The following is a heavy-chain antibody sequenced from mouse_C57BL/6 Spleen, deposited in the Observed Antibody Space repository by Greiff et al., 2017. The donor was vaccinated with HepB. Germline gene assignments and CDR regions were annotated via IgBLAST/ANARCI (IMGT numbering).Heavy chain of an antibody. Sequence: EVQLVESGGGLVKPGGSLKLSCAASGFTFSDYGMHWVRQTPEKGLEWVAYISSGSSTIYYADTVKGRFTISRDNAKNTLFLQMTSLRYEDTAMYYCARHGYYPGGYAMDYWGQGTSVTVSS. D-gene: IGHD2-3*01. CDR2: ISSGSSTI. V-gene: IGHV5-17*01. CDR3: ARHGYYPGGYAMDY. J-gene: IGHJ4*01. CDR1: GFTFSDYG.